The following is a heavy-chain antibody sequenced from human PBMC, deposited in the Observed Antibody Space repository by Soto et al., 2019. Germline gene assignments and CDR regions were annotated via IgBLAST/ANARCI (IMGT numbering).Heavy chain of an antibody. V-gene: IGHV1-2*04. J-gene: IGHJ4*02. CDR1: GYTFTGYY. D-gene: IGHD3-9*01. Sequence: QVQLVQSGAEVKKPGASVKVSCKASGYTFTGYYMHWVRQAPGQGLEWMGWINPNSGGTNYAQKFQGWVTMTRDTSISTAYMELSRLRSDDTAVYYCARSNYDILTGYPTPFDYWGQGTLVTASS. CDR2: INPNSGGT. CDR3: ARSNYDILTGYPTPFDY.